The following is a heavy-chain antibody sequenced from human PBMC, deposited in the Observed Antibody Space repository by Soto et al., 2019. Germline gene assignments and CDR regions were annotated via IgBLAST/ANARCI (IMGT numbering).Heavy chain of an antibody. CDR1: GFTFSSYW. CDR3: ARAPGYSSSWYTADDY. Sequence: EVQLVESGGGLVQPGGSLSLSCAASGFTFSSYWMSWVRQAPGKGLEWVANIKQDGSEKYYVDSVKGRFTISRDNAKNSLYLQMNSLRAEDTAVYYCARAPGYSSSWYTADDYWGQGTLVTVSS. D-gene: IGHD6-13*01. J-gene: IGHJ4*02. V-gene: IGHV3-7*03. CDR2: IKQDGSEK.